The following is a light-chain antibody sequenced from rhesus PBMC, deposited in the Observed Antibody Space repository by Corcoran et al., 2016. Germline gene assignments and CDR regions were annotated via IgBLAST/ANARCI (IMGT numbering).Light chain of an antibody. J-gene: IGLJ1*01. CDR2: EVN. CDR3: SSYANRWTFI. Sequence: QAAPTQSPSVSGSPGQSVTISCNGTSSDIGYYDRVSWYQQHPGKAPELIIYEVNKRPSGVSDRFSGSKSDNTASLTISGLQAEDEADYYCSSYANRWTFIFGTGTRLTVL. CDR1: SSDIGYYDR. V-gene: IGLV2-13*03.